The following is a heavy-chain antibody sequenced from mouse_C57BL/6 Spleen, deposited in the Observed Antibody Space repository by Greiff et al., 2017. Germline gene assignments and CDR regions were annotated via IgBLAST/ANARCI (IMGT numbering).Heavy chain of an antibody. V-gene: IGHV1-50*01. D-gene: IGHD1-1*01. Sequence: QVQLQQPGAELVKPGASVKLSCKASGYTFTSYWMQWVKQRPGQGLEWIGEIDPSDSYTNYNQKFKGKATLTVDTSSSTAYMQLSSLTSEDSAVYYCARNIPYYYGSSRAMDYWGQGTSVNVSS. CDR1: GYTFTSYW. J-gene: IGHJ4*01. CDR2: IDPSDSYT. CDR3: ARNIPYYYGSSRAMDY.